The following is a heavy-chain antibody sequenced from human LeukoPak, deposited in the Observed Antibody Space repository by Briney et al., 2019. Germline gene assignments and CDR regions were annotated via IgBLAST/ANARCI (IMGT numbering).Heavy chain of an antibody. V-gene: IGHV4-59*01. CDR3: ARLETVTTVLDY. CDR1: GGSLSSYY. J-gene: IGHJ4*02. D-gene: IGHD4-17*01. Sequence: PSETLSLTCTVSGGSLSSYYWSWIRQPPGKGLEWIGYIYYSGSTNYNPSLKSRVTISVDTSKNQFSLKLSSVTAADTAVYYCARLETVTTVLDYWGQGTLVTVSS. CDR2: IYYSGST.